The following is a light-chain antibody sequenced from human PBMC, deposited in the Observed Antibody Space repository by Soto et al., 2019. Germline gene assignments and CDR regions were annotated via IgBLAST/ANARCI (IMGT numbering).Light chain of an antibody. V-gene: IGKV3-20*01. CDR2: DAS. CDR1: QSLSSSH. J-gene: IGKJ1*01. Sequence: EIVLTQSPGTLSLSPGERASLSCRASQSLSSSHLIWYQQKPGQAPRLLIYDASSSATGIPDRFSGGGSGTDFTLTISRLEPEDFAVYYCQHLSALGQGTKVEIK. CDR3: QHLSA.